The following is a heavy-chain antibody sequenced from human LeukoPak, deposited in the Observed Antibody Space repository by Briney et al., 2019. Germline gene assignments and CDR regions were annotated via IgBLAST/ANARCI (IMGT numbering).Heavy chain of an antibody. CDR1: GFTFSGSA. CDR3: ARDDGMIYYFDY. V-gene: IGHV3-73*01. J-gene: IGHJ4*02. Sequence: GGSLRLSCAASGFTFSGSAMHWIRQASGKGLEWVGRIRSKANNYATSYGASVTGRFTISRDDSKNTAYLQMNSLKTEDTAVYYCARDDGMIYYFDYWGQGTLVTVSS. CDR2: IRSKANNYAT. D-gene: IGHD3-16*01.